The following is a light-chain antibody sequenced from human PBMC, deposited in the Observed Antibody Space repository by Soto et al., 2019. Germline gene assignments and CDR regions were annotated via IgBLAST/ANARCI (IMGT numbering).Light chain of an antibody. Sequence: EIVLTQSPGTLSLSPGEGATLSCRASQSVRYNYLAWYQQKPGQAPRLLIYGASSRATGIPDRFSGSGAGTDFTLTISRLEPEDFAVYYCQQYGSSPPITFGQGTRLEIK. CDR1: QSVRYNY. V-gene: IGKV3-20*01. CDR3: QQYGSSPPIT. CDR2: GAS. J-gene: IGKJ5*01.